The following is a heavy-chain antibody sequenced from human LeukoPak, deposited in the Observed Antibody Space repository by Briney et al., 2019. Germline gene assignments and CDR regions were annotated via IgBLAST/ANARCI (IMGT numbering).Heavy chain of an antibody. Sequence: ASVKVSCKASGYTFTGYYMHWVRQASGQGLEWMGWINPNSGGTNYAQKFQGRVTMTRDTSISTAYMELSRLRSDDTAVYYCARVGSGSYYSATFDYWGQGTLVTVSS. V-gene: IGHV1-2*02. CDR2: INPNSGGT. CDR3: ARVGSGSYYSATFDY. D-gene: IGHD3-10*01. J-gene: IGHJ4*02. CDR1: GYTFTGYY.